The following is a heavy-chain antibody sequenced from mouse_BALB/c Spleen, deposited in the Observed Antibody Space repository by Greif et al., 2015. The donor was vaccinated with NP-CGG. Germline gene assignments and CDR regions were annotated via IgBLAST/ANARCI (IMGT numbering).Heavy chain of an antibody. CDR1: GYSITSDYA. D-gene: IGHD1-1*01. CDR2: ISYSGST. V-gene: IGHV3-2*02. Sequence: EVKLVESGPGLVKPSQSLSLTCTVTGYSITSDYAWNWIRQFPGNKLEWMGYISYSGSTSYNPSLKSRISITRDTSKNQFFLQLNSVTTEDTATYYCARNYGSSYYFDYWGQGTTLTVSS. J-gene: IGHJ2*01. CDR3: ARNYGSSYYFDY.